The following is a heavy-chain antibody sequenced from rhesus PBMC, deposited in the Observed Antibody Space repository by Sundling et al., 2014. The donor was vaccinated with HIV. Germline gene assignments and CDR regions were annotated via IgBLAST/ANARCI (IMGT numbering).Heavy chain of an antibody. V-gene: IGHV3-103*01. D-gene: IGHD2-15*01. Sequence: EVQLVETGGGLVQPGGSLKLSCAASGFTFNTYGMDWVRQAPGKGLEWVSSINSGGDNRYYADSVKGRFTISRDNSKNTLSLQMNSLRAVDTAVYYCAKDGEDCSSTNCSSYFDSWGQGVLVTVSS. J-gene: IGHJ4*01. CDR2: INSGGDNR. CDR1: GFTFNTYG. CDR3: AKDGEDCSSTNCSSYFDS.